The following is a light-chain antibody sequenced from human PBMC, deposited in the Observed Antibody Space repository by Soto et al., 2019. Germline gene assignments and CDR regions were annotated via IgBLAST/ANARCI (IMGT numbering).Light chain of an antibody. CDR3: CSYASTSPYV. CDR2: EVT. V-gene: IGLV2-8*01. CDR1: TGDIGAFNY. Sequence: QSVLTQPPSASGSPGQSVTISCTGTTGDIGAFNYGSWYQQRPVKAPKLIIYEVTRRPSGVPDRIFHSKSDTTDSMTVSGLQAEDEADYYCCSYASTSPYVFANGNKVTVL. J-gene: IGLJ1*01.